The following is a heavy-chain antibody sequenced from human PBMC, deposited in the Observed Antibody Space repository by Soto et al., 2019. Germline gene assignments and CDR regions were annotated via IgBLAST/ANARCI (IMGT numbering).Heavy chain of an antibody. J-gene: IGHJ4*02. V-gene: IGHV3-33*06. Sequence: QVQLVESGGGVVQPGRSLRLSCAASGFIFTTYGLHWVRQAPGKGLEWVAVIWYDGSNQYYADSVKGRFTISRDNSKNILYLEMNSVRVEDTAVYYCVKDHCGGDCYSYPYFDYWGQGTLVTVSS. CDR2: IWYDGSNQ. CDR3: VKDHCGGDCYSYPYFDY. D-gene: IGHD2-21*02. CDR1: GFIFTTYG.